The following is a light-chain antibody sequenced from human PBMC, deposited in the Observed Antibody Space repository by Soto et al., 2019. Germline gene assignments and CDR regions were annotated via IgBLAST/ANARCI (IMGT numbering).Light chain of an antibody. CDR3: SSFVGGNIYV. CDR1: SSDVGGYDF. V-gene: IGLV2-8*01. J-gene: IGLJ1*01. Sequence: QSVLTQPPSASGSPGQSVTISCTGTSSDVGGYDFVAWHQQHQGKAPRLMIYDVSKRPSGVPDRFSGSKSGYTASLTVSGLQAEDEADYYCSSFVGGNIYVFGTGTKVTVL. CDR2: DVS.